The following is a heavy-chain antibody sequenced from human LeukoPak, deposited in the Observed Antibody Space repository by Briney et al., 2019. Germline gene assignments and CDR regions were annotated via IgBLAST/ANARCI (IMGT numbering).Heavy chain of an antibody. CDR1: GFTFSSYW. CDR3: SRDPRHSDY. V-gene: IGHV3-74*01. J-gene: IGHJ4*02. CDR2: IHSDGSIA. Sequence: GGSLRLSCVGSGFTFSSYWMYWIRQAPGKGLVWVSRIHSDGSIANYTDSVKGRFTISRDNVKNTLYLHMNSLTVEDTAVYYCSRDPRHSDYWGQGTLVTVSS.